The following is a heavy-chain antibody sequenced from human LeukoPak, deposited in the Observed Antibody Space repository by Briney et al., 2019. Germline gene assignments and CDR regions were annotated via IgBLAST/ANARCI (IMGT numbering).Heavy chain of an antibody. CDR3: ARAGYCTSNSCYSPNFYYMDV. CDR2: IKEDANEE. V-gene: IGHV3-7*01. D-gene: IGHD2-2*01. J-gene: IGHJ6*03. Sequence: PGGSLRLSCAASGFTFRSYRMSWVRRAPGKGLEWVANIKEDANEEYYVDSVRGRFIISRDNAKNSLFLQMYSLRADDTAVYYCARAGYCTSNSCYSPNFYYMDVWGKGTTVAVSS. CDR1: GFTFRSYR.